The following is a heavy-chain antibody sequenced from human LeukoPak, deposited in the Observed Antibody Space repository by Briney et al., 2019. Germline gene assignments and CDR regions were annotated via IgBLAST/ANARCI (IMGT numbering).Heavy chain of an antibody. CDR2: IKQEGSEK. Sequence: GGSQRLSCAASGFTFGACYMTWVRGAPGKGREWVANIKQEGSEKYYVDSVKGRFTISRDNANNSLYRQMNSLRAEDTAVYYCARMSGIAVAAIWISYFDYWGQGTLVTVSS. CDR1: GFTFGACY. V-gene: IGHV3-7*03. CDR3: ARMSGIAVAAIWISYFDY. J-gene: IGHJ4*02. D-gene: IGHD6-19*01.